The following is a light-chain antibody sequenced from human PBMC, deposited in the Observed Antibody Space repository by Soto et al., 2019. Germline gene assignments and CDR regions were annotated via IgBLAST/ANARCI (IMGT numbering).Light chain of an antibody. Sequence: EIVLTQSPATLSLSPGERATLSCRASQSVSNYLAWYQQKPGQAPRLLIYDASNRATGIPARFSGSGSGTDFPLTISSLEPEDFAVYYCQQRSNWPPTWTFGQGTEVEIK. J-gene: IGKJ1*01. V-gene: IGKV3-11*01. CDR3: QQRSNWPPTWT. CDR2: DAS. CDR1: QSVSNY.